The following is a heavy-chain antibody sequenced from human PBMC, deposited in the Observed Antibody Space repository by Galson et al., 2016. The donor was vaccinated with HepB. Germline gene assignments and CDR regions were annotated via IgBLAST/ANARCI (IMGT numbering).Heavy chain of an antibody. J-gene: IGHJ6*03. CDR1: GFTFSYYS. CDR3: ARDLIAAAGRTFYYYYYYMDV. D-gene: IGHD6-13*01. Sequence: SLRLSCAASGFTFSYYSMNWVRQAPGKGLEWVSSISSSSSDIYYADSAKGRFTISRDNAKNSLYLQMNGLRAEDTAVYYCARDLIAAAGRTFYYYYYYMDVWGKGTTVTVSS. CDR2: ISSSSSDI. V-gene: IGHV3-21*01.